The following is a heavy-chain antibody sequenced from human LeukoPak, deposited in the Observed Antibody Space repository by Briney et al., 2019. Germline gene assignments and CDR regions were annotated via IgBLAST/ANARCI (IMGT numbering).Heavy chain of an antibody. J-gene: IGHJ6*03. CDR2: ISAYNGNT. Sequence: GASVKVSCKASGYTFTSYGISWVRQAPGQGLEWVGWISAYNGNTIYAQKLQGRLTMTTDTSTRTGYMKLRSLRSDDTAVYYCARDVGKLERRGYYYYMDVWGKGTTVTVSS. D-gene: IGHD1-1*01. V-gene: IGHV1-18*01. CDR1: GYTFTSYG. CDR3: ARDVGKLERRGYYYYMDV.